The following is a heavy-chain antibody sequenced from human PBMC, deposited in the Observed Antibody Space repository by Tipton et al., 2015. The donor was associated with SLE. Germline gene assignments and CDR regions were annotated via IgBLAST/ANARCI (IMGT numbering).Heavy chain of an antibody. CDR2: ISWNSGSI. Sequence: SLRLSCAASGFTFDDYAMHWVRQAPGKGLEWVSGISWNSGSIGYADSVKGRFTISRDNAKNSLYLQMNSLRAEDTALYYCAKDHLWFGELLYGPGFDYWGQGTLVTVSS. CDR3: AKDHLWFGELLYGPGFDY. J-gene: IGHJ4*02. D-gene: IGHD3-10*01. V-gene: IGHV3-9*01. CDR1: GFTFDDYA.